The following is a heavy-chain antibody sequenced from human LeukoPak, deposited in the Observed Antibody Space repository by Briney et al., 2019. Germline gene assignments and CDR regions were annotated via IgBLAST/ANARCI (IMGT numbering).Heavy chain of an antibody. CDR3: ASSRVYSRSLGYYYLAV. CDR2: INHSGTT. Sequence: SETLSLTCAVYGGSFRCYYCSWIRQPPGKGLEWIGEINHSGTTNYNPSLKSRVTVSVDTSMNQFSLKLSSVTAADTAVYYCASSRVYSRSLGYYYLAVWGKGTTVTVSS. CDR1: GGSFRCYY. D-gene: IGHD6-13*01. V-gene: IGHV4-34*01. J-gene: IGHJ6*03.